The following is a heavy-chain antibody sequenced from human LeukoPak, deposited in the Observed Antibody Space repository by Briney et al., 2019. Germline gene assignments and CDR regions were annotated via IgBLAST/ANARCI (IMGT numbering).Heavy chain of an antibody. D-gene: IGHD2-15*01. CDR3: ARDQGGY. CDR2: ISWDGGST. Sequence: GGSLRLSCAASGFTFDDYTMHWVRQAPGKGLEWVSLISWDGGSTYYADSVKGRFTISRDNAKNTLYLQMNSLRDEDTAVYYCARDQGGYWGQGTLVTVSS. CDR1: GFTFDDYT. V-gene: IGHV3-43*01. J-gene: IGHJ4*02.